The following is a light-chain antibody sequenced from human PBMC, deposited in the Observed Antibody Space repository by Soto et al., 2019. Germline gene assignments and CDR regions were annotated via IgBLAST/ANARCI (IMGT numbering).Light chain of an antibody. Sequence: QAVVTQSLSASASLGASVKLTCTLSSGHSTYAIAWHQHQAEKGPRYLMNLKSDGTHTKGDGIPDRFSGSSSGAERYLTISSLQSDDEADYYCQTWGTGFQVFGGGTKLTVL. CDR1: SGHSTYA. CDR2: LKSDGTH. V-gene: IGLV4-69*01. J-gene: IGLJ3*02. CDR3: QTWGTGFQV.